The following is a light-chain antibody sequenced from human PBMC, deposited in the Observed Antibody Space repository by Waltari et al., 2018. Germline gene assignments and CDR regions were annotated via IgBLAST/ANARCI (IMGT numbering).Light chain of an antibody. J-gene: IGKJ2*01. Sequence: EIVLTQSPGTLSLSPGERATLSCRASQRVSSSYLAWYQQIPGQAPRRLIHGSSSRATGIPDRVSGSGSGTDFTLTISRLEPEDFAVYYCQQYGRSWNTFGQGTKLEIK. CDR2: GSS. V-gene: IGKV3-20*01. CDR3: QQYGRSWNT. CDR1: QRVSSSY.